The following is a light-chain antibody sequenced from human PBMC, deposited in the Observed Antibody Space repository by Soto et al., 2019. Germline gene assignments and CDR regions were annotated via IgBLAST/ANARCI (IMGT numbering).Light chain of an antibody. V-gene: IGKV1-8*01. CDR2: AAS. Sequence: AIRMTQSPSSLSASTGDRVTITCRASQGISSYLAWYQQKPGKAPKLLIYAASTLQSGVPSRFSGSGSGTDFTLTISCLQSEDFATYYCQQYYSYLVWTFGQGTKVDI. CDR3: QQYYSYLVWT. CDR1: QGISSY. J-gene: IGKJ1*01.